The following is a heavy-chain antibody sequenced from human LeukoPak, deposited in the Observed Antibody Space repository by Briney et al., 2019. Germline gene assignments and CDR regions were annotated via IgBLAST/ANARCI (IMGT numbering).Heavy chain of an antibody. D-gene: IGHD3-9*01. CDR1: GYTFTSYD. V-gene: IGHV1-8*01. CDR2: MNPNSGNT. CDR3: ARGTYSYDILTGYYAFDI. Sequence: ASVKVSCKASGYTFTSYDINWVRQATGQGLEWMGWMNPNSGNTGYAQKFQGRVTMTRNTSISTAYMELSSLRSEDTAVYYCARGTYSYDILTGYYAFDIWGQGTMVTVSS. J-gene: IGHJ3*02.